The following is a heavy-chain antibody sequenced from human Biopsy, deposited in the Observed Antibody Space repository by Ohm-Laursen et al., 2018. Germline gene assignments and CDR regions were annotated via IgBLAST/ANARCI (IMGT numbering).Heavy chain of an antibody. V-gene: IGHV4-61*01. CDR2: IYYSGST. Sequence: TLSLTCTVSGVSVSSGSYYCSWIRQPPGKGLEWIGYIYYSGSTNYNPSLKSRATISVDTSRNQYSLKLSSVSAADTAIYYCTGRPWQNAFDIWGQGTMVTVSS. D-gene: IGHD5-12*01. J-gene: IGHJ3*02. CDR3: TGRPWQNAFDI. CDR1: GVSVSSGSYY.